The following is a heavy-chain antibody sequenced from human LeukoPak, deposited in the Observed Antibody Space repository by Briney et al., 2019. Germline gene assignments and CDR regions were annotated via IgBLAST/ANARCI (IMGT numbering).Heavy chain of an antibody. V-gene: IGHV1-2*02. J-gene: IGHJ4*02. CDR2: INPNSGGT. D-gene: IGHD3-10*01. Sequence: ASVKVSCKTSGYTFTHYYLHWVRQAPGQGLEWMGWINPNSGGTNYAQKFQGRVTMTRDTSISTAYMELSRLRSDDTAVYYCARDLPRITMVRGVIGGYYFDYWGQGTLVTVSS. CDR3: ARDLPRITMVRGVIGGYYFDY. CDR1: GYTFTHYY.